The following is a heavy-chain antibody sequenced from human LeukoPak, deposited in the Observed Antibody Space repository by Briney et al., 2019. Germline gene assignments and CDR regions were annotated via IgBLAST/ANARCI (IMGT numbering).Heavy chain of an antibody. J-gene: IGHJ3*02. Sequence: AGGSLRLSCAASGFTFSNYWMNWVRQAPGKGLEWVSSISSSSSYIYYADSVKGRFTISRDNAKNSLYLQMNSLRAEDTAVYYCARSYGGAFDIWGQGTMVTVSS. CDR2: ISSSSSYI. D-gene: IGHD3-16*01. V-gene: IGHV3-21*01. CDR1: GFTFSNYW. CDR3: ARSYGGAFDI.